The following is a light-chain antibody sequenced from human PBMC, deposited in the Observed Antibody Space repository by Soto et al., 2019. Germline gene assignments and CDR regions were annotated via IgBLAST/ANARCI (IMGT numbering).Light chain of an antibody. Sequence: EIVLTQSPATLSLSPGERATLSCRASQSVRSYLAWYQQKPGQPPRLLIYDTSNRATVIPARFSGSGYGTDFTLTISSLDPEYFAVYYCQQRSNWPLVTFGHGTRVDIK. CDR2: DTS. V-gene: IGKV3-11*01. CDR3: QQRSNWPLVT. J-gene: IGKJ3*01. CDR1: QSVRSY.